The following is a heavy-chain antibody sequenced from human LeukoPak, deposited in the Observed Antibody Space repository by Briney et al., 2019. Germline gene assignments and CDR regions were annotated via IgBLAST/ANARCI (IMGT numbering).Heavy chain of an antibody. CDR3: ARALPHRRLMDTTMEQHWFDP. J-gene: IGHJ5*02. CDR2: INPSGGNT. Sequence: ASVKVSCKASGYIFTSYYMHWVRQAPGQGPEWMGIINPSGGNTNYAQKVQGRVTMTRDMSTSTVYMELSSLRSEDTAMYYCARALPHRRLMDTTMEQHWFDPWGQGTLVTVSS. CDR1: GYIFTSYY. D-gene: IGHD5-18*01. V-gene: IGHV1-46*01.